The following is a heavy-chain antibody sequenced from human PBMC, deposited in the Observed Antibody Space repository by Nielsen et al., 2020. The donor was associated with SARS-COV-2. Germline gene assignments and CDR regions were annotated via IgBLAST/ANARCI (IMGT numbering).Heavy chain of an antibody. J-gene: IGHJ4*02. CDR2: MNPNGGAT. V-gene: IGHV1-46*01. CDR3: AGSRDYYETSGYQLDY. Sequence: WVRQAPGQGLEWMGIMNPNGGATTYPQRFQGRVTMTRDTSTSTFNLELSSLRSDDTAVYYCAGSRDYYETSGYQLDYWGQETLVTVSS. D-gene: IGHD3-22*01.